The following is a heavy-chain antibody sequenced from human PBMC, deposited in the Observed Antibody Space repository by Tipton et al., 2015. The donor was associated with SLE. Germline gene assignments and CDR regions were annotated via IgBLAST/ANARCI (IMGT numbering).Heavy chain of an antibody. CDR1: GGSITTGGYT. D-gene: IGHD2-15*01. V-gene: IGHV4-61*08. Sequence: TLSLTCAVSGGSITTGGYTLSWIRQPPGKGLEWIGYVHFSGTTNSNPSLKSRVTISRDTSKNQFSLNLSSVTAADTAVYWCARGGYGGSPGGFDYWGQGTLVTVSS. CDR2: VHFSGTT. CDR3: ARGGYGGSPGGFDY. J-gene: IGHJ4*02.